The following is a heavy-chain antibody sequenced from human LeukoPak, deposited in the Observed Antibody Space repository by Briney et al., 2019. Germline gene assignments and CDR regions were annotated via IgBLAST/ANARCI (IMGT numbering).Heavy chain of an antibody. V-gene: IGHV3-7*01. CDR1: GFSFGSYW. D-gene: IGHD2-2*03. CDR2: IKQDGSEK. Sequence: GGSLRLSCAASGFSFGSYWMHWVRQAPGTGLEWVASIKQDGSEKLYGASVRGRFTVSRDNARNSLYLNMKTLRSEDTALYYCARTGEDYSDNAGYCGFVPWGQGTLVIVSS. CDR3: ARTGEDYSDNAGYCGFVP. J-gene: IGHJ5*02.